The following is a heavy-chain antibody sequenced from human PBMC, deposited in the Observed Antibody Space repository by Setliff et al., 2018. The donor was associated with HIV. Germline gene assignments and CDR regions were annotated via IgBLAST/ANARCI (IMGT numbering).Heavy chain of an antibody. CDR2: INHSGGT. V-gene: IGHV4-34*01. CDR1: GGSFSGYY. J-gene: IGHJ4*02. CDR3: ARGSDYIWGNYRFPFDY. Sequence: SETLSLTCAVYGGSFSGYYWSWIRQSPGKGLEWIGEINHSGGTNYSPSLKSRVTISVDTSKNQFSLKVTSVTAADTAVYYCARGSDYIWGNYRFPFDYWGQGTLVTVSS. D-gene: IGHD3-16*02.